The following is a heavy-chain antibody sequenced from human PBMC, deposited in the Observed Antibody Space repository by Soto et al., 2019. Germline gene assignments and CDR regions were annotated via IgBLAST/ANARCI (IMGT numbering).Heavy chain of an antibody. CDR3: AFRGGVDTIGADAFDI. CDR1: GGTFSSYA. V-gene: IGHV1-69*12. D-gene: IGHD5-12*01. J-gene: IGHJ3*02. CDR2: IIPIFGTA. Sequence: QVQLVQSGAEVKKPGSSVKVACKASGGTFSSYAISWVRQAPGQGLEWMGGIIPIFGTANYAQKFQGRVTIDADESTRTAYMELSSSRSEDTAVYYCAFRGGVDTIGADAFDIWGQGTMVTVSS.